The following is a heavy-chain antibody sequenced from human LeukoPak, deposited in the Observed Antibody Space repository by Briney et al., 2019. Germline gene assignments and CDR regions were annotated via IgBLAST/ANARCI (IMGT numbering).Heavy chain of an antibody. CDR2: IKQDGSEK. J-gene: IGHJ3*02. CDR1: GFTFSSYG. Sequence: GGSLRLSCAASGFTFSSYGMHWVRQAPGKGLEWVANIKQDGSEKYYVDSVKGRFTISRDNAKNSLYLQMNSLRAEDTAVYYCARVGYSSGWYRGDAFDIWGQGTMVTVSS. CDR3: ARVGYSSGWYRGDAFDI. V-gene: IGHV3-7*01. D-gene: IGHD6-19*01.